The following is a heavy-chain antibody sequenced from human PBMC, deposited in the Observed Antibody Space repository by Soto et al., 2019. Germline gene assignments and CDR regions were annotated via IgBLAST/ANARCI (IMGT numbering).Heavy chain of an antibody. V-gene: IGHV4-59*01. J-gene: IGHJ4*02. CDR3: ARSIAAAGAFDFDY. Sequence: SETLSLTCTVSGGSISSYYWSWIRQPPGKGLEWIGYIYYSGSTNYNPSLKSRVTISVDTSKNQFSLKLSSVTAADTAVYYCARSIAAAGAFDFDYWGQGTLVTVSS. CDR2: IYYSGST. D-gene: IGHD6-13*01. CDR1: GGSISSYY.